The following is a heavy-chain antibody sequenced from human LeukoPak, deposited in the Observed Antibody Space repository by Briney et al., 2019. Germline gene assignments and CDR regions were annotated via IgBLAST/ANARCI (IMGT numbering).Heavy chain of an antibody. CDR1: GFTLRNYW. Sequence: GRSLRLSCTASGFTLRNYWMHWVRQVPGKRLVWVSRISGDGSVTNYADSVQGRFTISRDNAKIILYLQINSLRSEDTAVYYCARYSSSSGGAAYYLDYWGHGTLVTVSS. CDR2: ISGDGSVT. CDR3: ARYSSSSGGAAYYLDY. D-gene: IGHD6-6*01. J-gene: IGHJ4*01. V-gene: IGHV3-74*01.